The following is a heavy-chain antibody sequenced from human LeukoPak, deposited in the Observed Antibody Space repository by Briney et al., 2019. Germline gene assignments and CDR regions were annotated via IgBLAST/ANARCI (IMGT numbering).Heavy chain of an antibody. D-gene: IGHD2-21*02. CDR1: GFTFISYS. J-gene: IGHJ4*02. CDR2: IRYDGSNK. V-gene: IGHV3-30*02. Sequence: GGSLRLSCAASGFTFISYSIHWVRQAPGKGLEWVAFIRYDGSNKYYADSVKGRFTISRDNSKNTVYLQTNSLRAEDTAVYFCARRSLSSTALDYWGQGTLVTVSS. CDR3: ARRSLSSTALDY.